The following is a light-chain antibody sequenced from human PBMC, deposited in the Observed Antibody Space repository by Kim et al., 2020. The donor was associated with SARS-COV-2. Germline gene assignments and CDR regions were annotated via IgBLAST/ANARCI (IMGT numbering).Light chain of an antibody. CDR3: QQYSAWPPIT. CDR1: QSISSH. V-gene: IGKV3-15*01. J-gene: IGKJ5*01. CDR2: GAS. Sequence: SPGESAILSFRANQSISSHLTWYQQKPGQPPRLLMYGASTRATGIPARFSGSGSGTEFTLTITSLQSEDFAVYYCQQYSAWPPITFGQGTRLEIK.